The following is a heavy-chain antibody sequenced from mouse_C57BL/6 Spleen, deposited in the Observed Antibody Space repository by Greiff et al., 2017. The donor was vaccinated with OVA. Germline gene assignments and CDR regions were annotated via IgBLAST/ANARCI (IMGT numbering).Heavy chain of an antibody. V-gene: IGHV1-47*01. D-gene: IGHD2-4*01. CDR1: GYTFTTYP. CDR2: FHPYNDDT. J-gene: IGHJ3*01. CDR3: ARRDYDYDEGFAY. Sequence: QVQLKQSGAELVKPGASVKMSCKASGYTFTTYPIEWLKQNHGKSLEWIGNFHPYNDDTKYNEKFKGKATLTVEKSSSTVYLELSRLTSDDSAVYYCARRDYDYDEGFAYWGQGTLVTVSA.